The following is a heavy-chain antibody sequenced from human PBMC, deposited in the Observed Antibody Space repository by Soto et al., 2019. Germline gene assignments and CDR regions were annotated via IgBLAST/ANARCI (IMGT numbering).Heavy chain of an antibody. CDR3: ATSLEVPWFYYGMDV. Sequence: GGSLRLSCAASGFTFSSYSMNWVRQAPGKGLEWVSSISSSTTYIYYADSVKGRFTISRDNAKNSLYLQMNNLRAGDTAVYYCATSLEVPWFYYGMDVWGQGTTVTVSS. CDR1: GFTFSSYS. V-gene: IGHV3-21*01. CDR2: ISSSTTYI. J-gene: IGHJ6*02. D-gene: IGHD1-1*01.